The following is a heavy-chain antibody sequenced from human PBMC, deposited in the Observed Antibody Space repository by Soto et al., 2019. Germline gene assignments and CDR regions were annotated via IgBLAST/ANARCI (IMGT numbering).Heavy chain of an antibody. CDR2: IYYSGST. V-gene: IGHV4-39*02. D-gene: IGHD1-26*01. CDR1: GGSISSSSYY. CDR3: AREVVGATEAVDI. Sequence: SETLSLTCTVSGGSISSSSYYWGWIRQPPGKGLEVIGSIYYSGSTYYKPSLKRRVTISVDTSKNQFSLKLSSVTAADTAVYYCAREVVGATEAVDIWGQGTMVTVSS. J-gene: IGHJ3*02.